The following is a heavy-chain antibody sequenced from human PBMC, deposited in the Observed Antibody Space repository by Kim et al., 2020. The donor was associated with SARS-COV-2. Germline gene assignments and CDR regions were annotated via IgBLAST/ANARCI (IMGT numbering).Heavy chain of an antibody. Sequence: GGSLRLSCAASGFTFSSYGMHWVRQAPGKGLEWVAVISYDGSNKYYADSVKGRFTISRDNSKNTLYLQMNSLRAEDTAVYYCAKLELAAAHEVNTRAFDIWGQGTMVTVSS. V-gene: IGHV3-30*18. J-gene: IGHJ3*02. CDR3: AKLELAAAHEVNTRAFDI. D-gene: IGHD6-13*01. CDR1: GFTFSSYG. CDR2: ISYDGSNK.